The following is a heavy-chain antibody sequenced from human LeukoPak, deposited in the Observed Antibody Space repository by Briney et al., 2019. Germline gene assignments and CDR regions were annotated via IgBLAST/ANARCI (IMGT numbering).Heavy chain of an antibody. Sequence: GASVKVSCTASGGTFSSYAISWVRQAPGPGLEWMGRIIPIFGIANYAQKFQGRVTITADKSTSTAYMELSSLRSEDTAVYYCARDRYSYGSATPFDCWGQGTLVTVSS. J-gene: IGHJ4*02. CDR2: IIPIFGIA. CDR1: GGTFSSYA. D-gene: IGHD5-18*01. CDR3: ARDRYSYGSATPFDC. V-gene: IGHV1-69*04.